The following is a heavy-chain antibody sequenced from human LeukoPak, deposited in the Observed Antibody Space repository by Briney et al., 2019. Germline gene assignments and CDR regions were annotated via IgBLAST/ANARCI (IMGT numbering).Heavy chain of an antibody. CDR3: TTGCGGGSCPFDY. CDR2: IKSKTDGGTT. J-gene: IGHJ4*02. V-gene: IGHV3-15*07. Sequence: GGSLRLSCAASGFTFSNAWMNWVRQAPGKGLEWVGRIKSKTDGGTTDYAAPVKGRFTISRDDSKNTLYLRMNSLKTEDTAVYYCTTGCGGGSCPFDYWGQGTLVTVSS. D-gene: IGHD2-15*01. CDR1: GFTFSNAW.